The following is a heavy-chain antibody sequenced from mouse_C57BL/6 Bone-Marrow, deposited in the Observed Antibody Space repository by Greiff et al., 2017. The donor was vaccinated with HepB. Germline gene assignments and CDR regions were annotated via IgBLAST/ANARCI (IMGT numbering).Heavy chain of an antibody. V-gene: IGHV5-16*01. D-gene: IGHD4-1*01. CDR1: GFTFSDYY. CDR3: ARDRSGTFEFAY. CDR2: INYDGSST. Sequence: DVKLVESEGGLVQPGSSMKLSCTASGFTFSDYYMAWVRQVPEKGLEWVANINYDGSSTYYLDSLKSRFIISRDNAKNILYLQMSSLKSEDTATYYCARDRSGTFEFAYWGQGTLVTVSA. J-gene: IGHJ3*01.